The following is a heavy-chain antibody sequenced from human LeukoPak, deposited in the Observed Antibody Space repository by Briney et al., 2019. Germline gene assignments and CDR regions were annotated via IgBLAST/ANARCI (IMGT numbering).Heavy chain of an antibody. CDR3: AKDILAAAGLTYYYGMDV. CDR2: ISWDGGST. Sequence: GGSLRLSCAASGFTFDDYAMHWVRQAPGKGLEWVSLISWDGGSTYYADSVKGRFTISRDNSKNSLYLQMNSLRAEDTALYYCAKDILAAAGLTYYYGMDVWGQGTTVTVSS. D-gene: IGHD6-13*01. CDR1: GFTFDDYA. V-gene: IGHV3-43D*03. J-gene: IGHJ6*02.